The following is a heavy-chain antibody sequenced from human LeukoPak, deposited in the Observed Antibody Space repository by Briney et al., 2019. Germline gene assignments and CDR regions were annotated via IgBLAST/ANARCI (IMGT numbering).Heavy chain of an antibody. CDR3: ARRGSVDTPMSNWEWWY. J-gene: IGHJ4*02. D-gene: IGHD5-18*01. CDR2: ISTYNGDT. Sequence: ASVKVSCKASGYTFTTYGISWLRQAPGQGLEWMGWISTYNGDTNCAQKFQGRVTLTTDTSMSTVYMELRSLISDDTAVYYCARRGSVDTPMSNWEWWYWGQGTLVTVSS. V-gene: IGHV1-18*01. CDR1: GYTFTTYG.